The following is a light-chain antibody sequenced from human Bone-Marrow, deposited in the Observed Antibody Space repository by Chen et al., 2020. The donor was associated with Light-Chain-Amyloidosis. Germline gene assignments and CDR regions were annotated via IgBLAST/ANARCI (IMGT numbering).Light chain of an antibody. CDR1: QTISSNY. V-gene: IGKV3-20*01. CDR2: GSS. Sequence: EIVLTQFPGTLSLSPGEGANLSCRAGQTISSNYLTWYQQKFGQAPRLLIYGSSSRATGIPDRFTGSGSGTDFTLTINRLEPEDVAMYYCQQYGTSPLTFGGGTKVEIK. CDR3: QQYGTSPLT. J-gene: IGKJ4*01.